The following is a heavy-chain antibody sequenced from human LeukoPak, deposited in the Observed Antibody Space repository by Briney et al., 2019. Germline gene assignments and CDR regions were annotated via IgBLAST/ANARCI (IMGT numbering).Heavy chain of an antibody. D-gene: IGHD3-22*01. CDR1: GGSISSYY. V-gene: IGHV4-59*01. J-gene: IGHJ5*02. CDR3: ARATYYDSSGYPHSFNT. Sequence: SETLSLTCTVSGGSISSYYWSWIRQPPGKGLEWIGYIYYGGSTNYNPSLKSRVTISVDTSKNQFSLKLSSVTAADTAVYYCARATYYDSSGYPHSFNTWGQGTLVTVSS. CDR2: IYYGGST.